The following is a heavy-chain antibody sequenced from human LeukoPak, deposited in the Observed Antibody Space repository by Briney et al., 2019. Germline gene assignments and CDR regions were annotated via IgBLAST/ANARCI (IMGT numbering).Heavy chain of an antibody. CDR3: ARRRVVYYYYGMDV. D-gene: IGHD3-10*01. Sequence: WASVKVSCKASGGTFSSYAISWERQAPGQGLEWMGGIIPIFGTANYAQKFQGRVTITADESTSTAYMELSSLRSEDTAVYYCARRRVVYYYYGMDVWGQGTTVTVSS. J-gene: IGHJ6*02. CDR1: GGTFSSYA. CDR2: IIPIFGTA. V-gene: IGHV1-69*01.